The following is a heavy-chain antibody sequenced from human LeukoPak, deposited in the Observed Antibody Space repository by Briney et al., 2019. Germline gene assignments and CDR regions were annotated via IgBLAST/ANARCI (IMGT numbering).Heavy chain of an antibody. Sequence: PGGSLRLSCAASGLTFSSYAMSWVRQAPGKGLEWVANIKQDGSEEYYVDSVKGRFTISRDNAKNSLYLQINSLRAEDTAVYYCGIAVAGTGIDYWGQGTLVTVSS. J-gene: IGHJ4*02. V-gene: IGHV3-7*01. D-gene: IGHD6-19*01. CDR2: IKQDGSEE. CDR3: GIAVAGTGIDY. CDR1: GLTFSSYA.